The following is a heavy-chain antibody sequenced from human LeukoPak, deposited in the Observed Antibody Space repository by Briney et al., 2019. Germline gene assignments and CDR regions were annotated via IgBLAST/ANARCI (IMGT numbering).Heavy chain of an antibody. V-gene: IGHV1-69*13. Sequence: SVKVSCKASGGTFSSYAISWVRQAPGQGLEWMGGIIPIFGTANYAQKFQGRVTITADESTSTAYMELSSLRSEDTAVYYCARSHYYDSSGYYDYWGQGTLVTVSS. D-gene: IGHD3-22*01. CDR1: GGTFSSYA. CDR2: IIPIFGTA. J-gene: IGHJ4*02. CDR3: ARSHYYDSSGYYDY.